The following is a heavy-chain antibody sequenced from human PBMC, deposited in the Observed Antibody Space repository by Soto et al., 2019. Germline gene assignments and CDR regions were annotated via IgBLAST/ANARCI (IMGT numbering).Heavy chain of an antibody. V-gene: IGHV4-39*01. CDR1: GGSIITDTYK. CDR2: VFYSGSY. Sequence: QLQLQEPGPRLVKPSETLSLTCRVSGGSIITDTYKWGWVRQSPGKGLEWLGSVFYSGSYSYNPSIKGRITFSVDNSKNQFSLMLTSVTAADTAVYYCVRGKGYYGFHDFWGQGALVAVSS. CDR3: VRGKGYYGFHDF. J-gene: IGHJ4*02. D-gene: IGHD3-3*01.